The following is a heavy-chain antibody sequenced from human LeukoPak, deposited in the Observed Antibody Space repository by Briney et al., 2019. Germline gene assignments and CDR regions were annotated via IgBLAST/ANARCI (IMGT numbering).Heavy chain of an antibody. D-gene: IGHD6-13*01. CDR2: IYYSGST. V-gene: IGHV4-59*01. J-gene: IGHJ4*02. CDR3: ARDSRIAAATHFDY. CDR1: GGPISSYY. Sequence: SETLSLTCTVSGGPISSYYWSWIRQPPGKGLEWIGYIYYSGSTNYNPSLKSRVTISVDTSKNQFSLKLSSVTAADTAVYYCARDSRIAAATHFDYWGQGTLVTVSS.